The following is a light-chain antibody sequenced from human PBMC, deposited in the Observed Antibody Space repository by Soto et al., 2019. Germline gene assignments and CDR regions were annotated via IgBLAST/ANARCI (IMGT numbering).Light chain of an antibody. CDR1: TGAVTSGHY. J-gene: IGLJ1*01. CDR3: LVIYTGVGEV. Sequence: VVTQEPSLTVSPGGTVTLTCGSSTGAVTSGHYPHWFQQKPGQAPTTLIYDTSIKHSWTPARFSGSLLGGKAALTLSGAQPEDEADYYCLVIYTGVGEVFGTGTKVTVL. CDR2: DTS. V-gene: IGLV7-46*01.